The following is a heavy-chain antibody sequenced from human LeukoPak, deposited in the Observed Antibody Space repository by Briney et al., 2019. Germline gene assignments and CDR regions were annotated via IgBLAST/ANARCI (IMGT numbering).Heavy chain of an antibody. CDR1: GGSISSYY. D-gene: IGHD4-17*01. J-gene: IGHJ6*02. CDR3: ARGDYGDHNYYYYGMDV. Sequence: SETLSLTCTVSGGSISSYYWSWIRQPPGKGLEWIGYIYYSGSTNYNPSLKSRVTISVDTSKNQFSLKLRSVTAADTAVYYCARGDYGDHNYYYYGMDVWGQGTTVTVSS. CDR2: IYYSGST. V-gene: IGHV4-59*01.